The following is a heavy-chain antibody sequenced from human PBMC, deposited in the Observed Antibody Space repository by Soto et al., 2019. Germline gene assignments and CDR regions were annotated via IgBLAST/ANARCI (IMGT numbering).Heavy chain of an antibody. CDR2: IYYSGST. Sequence: QVQLQESGPGLVKPSQTLSLTCTVSGGSISSGDYYWSWIRQPPGKGLEWIGYIYYSGSTYYNPALKSRLTISVDTSKDQFSLKLSSVTAADTAVYYCVREVGGNGGPRADYWGQGTLVTVSS. D-gene: IGHD2-15*01. CDR3: VREVGGNGGPRADY. V-gene: IGHV4-30-4*01. CDR1: GGSISSGDYY. J-gene: IGHJ4*02.